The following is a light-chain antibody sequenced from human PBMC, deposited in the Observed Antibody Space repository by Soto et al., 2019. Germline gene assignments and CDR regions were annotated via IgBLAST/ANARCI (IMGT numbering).Light chain of an antibody. CDR1: SSDVGGYNY. Sequence: QSALTQPASVSGSPGQSITISCTGTSSDVGGYNYVSWYQHPHRAPQVIIYKGTQRPSGVSNRFSGSTSGNAASLTISALQADDEADYFCCSSAPESTYVFGTGTKVTVL. CDR3: CSSAPESTYV. V-gene: IGLV2-23*01. CDR2: KGT. J-gene: IGLJ1*01.